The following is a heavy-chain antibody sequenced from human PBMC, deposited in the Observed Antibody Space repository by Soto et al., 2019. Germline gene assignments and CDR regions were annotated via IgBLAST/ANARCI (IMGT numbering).Heavy chain of an antibody. J-gene: IGHJ4*02. V-gene: IGHV3-7*01. D-gene: IGHD2-15*01. CDR2: IKQDGSEK. Sequence: EVQLVESGGGLVQPGGSLRLSCAASGFTFSSYWMSWVRQAPGKGLEWVANIKQDGSEKYYVDSVKGRFTISRDNAKNSLDLQMNSLRAEDTAVYYCARDGDCSGGSCYWGLDYWGQGTLVTVSS. CDR1: GFTFSSYW. CDR3: ARDGDCSGGSCYWGLDY.